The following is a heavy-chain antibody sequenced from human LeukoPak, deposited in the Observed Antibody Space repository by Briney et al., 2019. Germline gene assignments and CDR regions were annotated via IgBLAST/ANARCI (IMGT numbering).Heavy chain of an antibody. V-gene: IGHV1-2*02. CDR2: INPNSGYT. CDR3: AKGLDYGDPFNIDY. J-gene: IGHJ4*02. CDR1: GYTFTGYY. D-gene: IGHD4-17*01. Sequence: ASVKVSCKASGYTFTGYYIHWVRQAPGQGLEWMGWINPNSGYTKYVQEFQGRVSMTGDTSISTAFMELSRLRSDDTAVYFCAKGLDYGDPFNIDYWGQGTLVTVSS.